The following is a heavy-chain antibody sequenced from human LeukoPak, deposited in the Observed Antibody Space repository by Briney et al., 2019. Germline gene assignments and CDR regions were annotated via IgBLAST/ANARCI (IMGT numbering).Heavy chain of an antibody. Sequence: TGGSLRLSCAASGFTFSSYWMSWVRQAPGKGLEWVANIKQDGSEKYYVDSVKGRFTISRDNAKNSLYLQMNSLRAEDTAVYYCARYPSIAAAGTGGYWGQGTLVTVSS. CDR2: IKQDGSEK. J-gene: IGHJ4*02. V-gene: IGHV3-7*01. CDR3: ARYPSIAAAGTGGY. D-gene: IGHD6-13*01. CDR1: GFTFSSYW.